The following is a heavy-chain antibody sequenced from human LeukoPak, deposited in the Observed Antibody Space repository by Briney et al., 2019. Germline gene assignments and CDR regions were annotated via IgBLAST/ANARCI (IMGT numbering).Heavy chain of an antibody. V-gene: IGHV3-9*01. D-gene: IGHD2-15*01. J-gene: IGHJ3*02. Sequence: GGSLRLSCAASGFTFDDYAMHWVRQAPGKGLEWVSGISWNSGSIGYADSVKGRFTISRDNAKNSLYLQMNSLRAEDTALYYCAKDSSYGLGPLGSGPIGDAFDIWGQGTMVTVSS. CDR3: AKDSSYGLGPLGSGPIGDAFDI. CDR2: ISWNSGSI. CDR1: GFTFDDYA.